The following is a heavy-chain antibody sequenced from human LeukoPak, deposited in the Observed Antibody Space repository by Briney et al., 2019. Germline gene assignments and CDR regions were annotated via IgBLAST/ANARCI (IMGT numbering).Heavy chain of an antibody. J-gene: IGHJ4*02. Sequence: GGSLRLSCAASGFTFSSYWMSWVRQASGKGREWVANIKQDGSEKYYVDSVKGIFTISRDNAKNSLYLQMNSLRAEDTAVYYCARYLEGHICYFDYWGQGTLVTVSS. CDR3: ARYLEGHICYFDY. D-gene: IGHD2-21*01. V-gene: IGHV3-7*01. CDR2: IKQDGSEK. CDR1: GFTFSSYW.